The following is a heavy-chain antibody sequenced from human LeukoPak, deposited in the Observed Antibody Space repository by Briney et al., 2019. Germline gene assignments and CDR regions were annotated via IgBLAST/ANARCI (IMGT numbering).Heavy chain of an antibody. Sequence: GGSLRLSCAASGFTFSSYWMHWVRQAPGKGLVWVSRINTDGSSTSYADSVKGRFTLSRDNAKNTQYLQMNSLRAEDTAVYYCARGSRYSSSWRALDYWGQGTLVTVSS. CDR1: GFTFSSYW. V-gene: IGHV3-74*01. D-gene: IGHD6-13*01. CDR3: ARGSRYSSSWRALDY. CDR2: INTDGSST. J-gene: IGHJ4*02.